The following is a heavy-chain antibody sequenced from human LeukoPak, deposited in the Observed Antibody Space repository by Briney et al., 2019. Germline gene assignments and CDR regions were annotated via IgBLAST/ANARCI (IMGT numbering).Heavy chain of an antibody. Sequence: PGGSLRLSCAASGFTFSDYYMSWIRQAPGKGLEWVSYISSSGSTIYYADSVKGRFTISRDNSKNTLYLQMNSLRAEDTAVYYCAKDSSSWYAYWGQGTLVTVSS. CDR3: AKDSSSWYAY. CDR2: ISSSGSTI. V-gene: IGHV3-11*01. J-gene: IGHJ4*02. CDR1: GFTFSDYY. D-gene: IGHD6-13*01.